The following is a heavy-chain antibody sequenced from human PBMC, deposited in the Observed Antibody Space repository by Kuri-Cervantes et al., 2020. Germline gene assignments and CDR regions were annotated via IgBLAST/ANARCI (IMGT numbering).Heavy chain of an antibody. D-gene: IGHD3-22*01. CDR3: ARDYYDSSGYYYVWGY. CDR1: GFTFSSYW. J-gene: IGHJ4*02. Sequence: GESLKISCAASGFTFSSYWMHWVRQAPGKGLEWVSYISSSSSTIYYADSVKGRFTISRDNAKNSLYLQMNGLRAEDTALYYCARDYYDSSGYYYVWGYWGQGTLVTVSS. V-gene: IGHV3-48*01. CDR2: ISSSSSTI.